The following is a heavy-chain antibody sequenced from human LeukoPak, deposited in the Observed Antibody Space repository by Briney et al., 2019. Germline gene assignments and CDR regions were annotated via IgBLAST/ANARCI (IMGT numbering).Heavy chain of an antibody. Sequence: SETLSLTCTVSGGSINSDYYYWSWIRQPPGQGLEWIGEVFYNGNTHYNPSLKSRVIISTDTSKNQFSLALTAVTASDTAIYYCARRSPLVVVTAAHYYDYWGQGTLVTVSS. J-gene: IGHJ4*02. CDR1: GGSINSDYYY. CDR2: VFYNGNT. D-gene: IGHD2-21*02. CDR3: ARRSPLVVVTAAHYYDY. V-gene: IGHV4-39*01.